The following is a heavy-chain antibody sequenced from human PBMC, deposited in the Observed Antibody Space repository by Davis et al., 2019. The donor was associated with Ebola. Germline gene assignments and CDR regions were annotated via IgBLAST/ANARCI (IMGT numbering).Heavy chain of an antibody. CDR3: ARGDFDYYYYGMDV. CDR1: GYTFTSYA. J-gene: IGHJ6*02. CDR2: INAGNGNT. Sequence: ASVKVSYKASGYTFTSYAMHWVRQAPGQRLEWMGWINAGNGNTKYSQKFQGRVTITRDTSASTAYMELSSLRSEDTAVYYCARGDFDYYYYGMDVWGQGTTVTVSS. V-gene: IGHV1-3*01.